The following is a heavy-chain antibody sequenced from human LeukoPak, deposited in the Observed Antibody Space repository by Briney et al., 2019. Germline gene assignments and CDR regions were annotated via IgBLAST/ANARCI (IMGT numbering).Heavy chain of an antibody. J-gene: IGHJ4*02. CDR2: ISSSSSTI. CDR1: GFTFSSYS. Sequence: PGRSLRLSCAASGFTFSSYSMNWVRQAPGKGLEWVSYISSSSSTIYYADSVKGRFTISRDNAKNLLYLQMNSLRDEDTAVYYCARRRSSSSGLSYWGQGTLVTVS. V-gene: IGHV3-48*02. D-gene: IGHD6-6*01. CDR3: ARRRSSSSGLSY.